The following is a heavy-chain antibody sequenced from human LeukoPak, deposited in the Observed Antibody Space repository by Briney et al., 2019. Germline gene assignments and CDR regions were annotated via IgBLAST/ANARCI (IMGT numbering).Heavy chain of an antibody. Sequence: GGSLRLPCAASGFTFNDYGMSWVRQTPGKGLEWVSGINYNGNIIHYADSVQGRFTISRDNAKNSLSLQMSSLRAEDTALYYCARGWGGTYSIDYWGQGTPVTVTS. J-gene: IGHJ4*02. D-gene: IGHD1-26*01. CDR3: ARGWGGTYSIDY. V-gene: IGHV3-20*04. CDR1: GFTFNDYG. CDR2: INYNGNII.